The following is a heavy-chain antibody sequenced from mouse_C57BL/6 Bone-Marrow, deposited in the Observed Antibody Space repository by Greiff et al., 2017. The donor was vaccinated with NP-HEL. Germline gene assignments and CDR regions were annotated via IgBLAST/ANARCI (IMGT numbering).Heavy chain of an antibody. CDR3: ESGGWYGSSFDY. V-gene: IGHV1-18*01. J-gene: IGHJ2*01. CDR1: GYTFTDYN. Sequence: VQLQQSGPELVKPGASVKIPCKASGYTFTDYNMDWVKQSHGKSLEWIGDINPNNGGTIYNQKFKGKATLTVDQSSSTAYLELRSRTSEDTAVDYCESGGWYGSSFDYWGQGTTLTVSS. D-gene: IGHD1-1*01. CDR2: INPNNGGT.